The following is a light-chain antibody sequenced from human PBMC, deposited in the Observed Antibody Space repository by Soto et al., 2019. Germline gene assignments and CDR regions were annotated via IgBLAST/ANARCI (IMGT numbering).Light chain of an antibody. CDR1: QSVSSSY. V-gene: IGKV3D-7*01. J-gene: IGKJ1*01. Sequence: EIVLTQSPATLSLSPVERATLSCRASQSVSSSYLAWYQQKPGQAPRLLIYGASTRATGIPARFSGSGSETEFTLTISGLQSEDSGVYYCLQHYSWPWTFGQGTKVDIK. CDR2: GAS. CDR3: LQHYSWPWT.